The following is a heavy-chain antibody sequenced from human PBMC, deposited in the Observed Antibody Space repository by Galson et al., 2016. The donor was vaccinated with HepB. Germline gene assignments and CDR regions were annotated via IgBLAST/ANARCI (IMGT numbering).Heavy chain of an antibody. J-gene: IGHJ4*02. CDR2: ISYDGSDK. V-gene: IGHV3-30-3*01. CDR1: GFTFSSYA. CDR3: VRGTEGFKYSTSPLGAY. D-gene: IGHD6-6*01. Sequence: SLRLSCAGSGFTFSSYAMHWVRQAPGKGLEWVAVISYDGSDKYYADSVKGRFTTSRDKSKSTMYLQMTSLRIEDTAVYYCVRGTEGFKYSTSPLGAYWGQGTLVTVSS.